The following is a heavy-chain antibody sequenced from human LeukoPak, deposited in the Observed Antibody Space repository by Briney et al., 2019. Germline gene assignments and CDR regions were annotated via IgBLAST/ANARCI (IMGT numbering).Heavy chain of an antibody. V-gene: IGHV4-4*07. CDR2: IYTSGST. CDR1: GGSISSYY. D-gene: IGHD3-10*01. CDR3: ARGGNGSGRSYYYYYYMDV. J-gene: IGHJ6*03. Sequence: SETLSLTCTVSGGSISSYYWSWIRQPAGKGLEWIGRIYTSGSTNYNPSLKSRVTMSVDTSKNQFSLKLSSVTAADTAVYYRARGGNGSGRSYYYYYYMDVWGKGTTVTVSS.